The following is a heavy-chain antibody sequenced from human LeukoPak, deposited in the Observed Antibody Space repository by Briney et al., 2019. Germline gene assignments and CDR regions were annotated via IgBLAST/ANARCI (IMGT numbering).Heavy chain of an antibody. J-gene: IGHJ4*02. V-gene: IGHV5-51*01. Sequence: GESLQISCKASGYKFTNYWIGWVRQMPGKGLEWMTIIYPGDSETRYSPSFQGQVTISAAKSIDTIYLQWNSLKASDTAMYYCARALRTGQGDYVPVLWGQGTLVTVSS. CDR3: ARALRTGQGDYVPVL. CDR1: GYKFTNYW. D-gene: IGHD4-17*01. CDR2: IYPGDSET.